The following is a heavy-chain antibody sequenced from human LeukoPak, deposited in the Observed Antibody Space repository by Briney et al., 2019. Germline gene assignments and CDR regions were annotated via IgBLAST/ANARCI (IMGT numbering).Heavy chain of an antibody. D-gene: IGHD4-17*01. CDR1: GFTFSRYW. J-gene: IGHJ6*03. V-gene: IGHV3-7*01. CDR2: IKEDGSEA. Sequence: GGSLRLSCEAAGFTFSRYWMSWVRQATGKGLECVAKIKEDGSEAHYVDSVKGRFTISRDNAKKSLYLQMNSLRAEDTAVYYCARDYGDYLIGYYHYYYMDVWGKGTTVTISS. CDR3: ARDYGDYLIGYYHYYYMDV.